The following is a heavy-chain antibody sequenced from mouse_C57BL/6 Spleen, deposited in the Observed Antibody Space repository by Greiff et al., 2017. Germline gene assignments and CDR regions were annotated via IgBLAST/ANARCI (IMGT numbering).Heavy chain of an antibody. D-gene: IGHD2-2*01. J-gene: IGHJ3*01. V-gene: IGHV3-6*01. CDR2: ISYDGSN. CDR1: GYSITSGYY. Sequence: EVKLMESGPGLVKPSQSLSLTCSVTGYSITSGYYWNWIRQFPGNKLEWMGYISYDGSNNYNPSLKNRISITRDTSKNQFFLKLNSVTTEDTATYYCASYGYDGTCAYWGQGTLVTVSA. CDR3: ASYGYDGTCAY.